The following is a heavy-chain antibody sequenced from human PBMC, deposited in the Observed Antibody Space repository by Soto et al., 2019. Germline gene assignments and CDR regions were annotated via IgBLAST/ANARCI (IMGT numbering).Heavy chain of an antibody. D-gene: IGHD3-3*01. CDR2: ISGSGYET. Sequence: EGQLLESGGGFVQPGGSLRLSCAASGLTFSGHAMSWVRQAPGKGLEWVSSISGSGYETYYADSVKGRVTISRDNSQNSLFLQMNSLRAEDSAVYYCAKDRVTVYGVVITFEDWGQGTLVTVSS. CDR1: GLTFSGHA. CDR3: AKDRVTVYGVVITFED. V-gene: IGHV3-23*01. J-gene: IGHJ4*02.